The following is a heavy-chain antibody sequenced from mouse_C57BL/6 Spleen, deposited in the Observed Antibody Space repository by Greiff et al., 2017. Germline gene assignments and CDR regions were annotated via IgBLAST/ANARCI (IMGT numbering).Heavy chain of an antibody. Sequence: DVQLQESGPELVKPGASVKISCKASGYSFTGYYMNWVKQSPEKSLEWIGEINPSTGGTTYNQKFKAKATLTVDKSSSTAYMQLKSLTSEDSAVYYCARNRYDYDGSRDYWGQGTSVTVSS. CDR1: GYSFTGYY. CDR2: INPSTGGT. J-gene: IGHJ4*01. V-gene: IGHV1-42*01. CDR3: ARNRYDYDGSRDY. D-gene: IGHD2-4*01.